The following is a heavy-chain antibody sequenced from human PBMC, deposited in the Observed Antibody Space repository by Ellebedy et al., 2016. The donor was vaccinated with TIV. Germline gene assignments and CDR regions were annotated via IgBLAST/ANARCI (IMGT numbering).Heavy chain of an antibody. CDR1: GGSMKSYY. Sequence: MPSETLSLTCTVSGGSMKSYYWSWIRQPPGKGLEWIGYIFYTGNTDYNPSLKSRVAISLHTSKNYFSLNLSSVTAADTAVYYCARHGPWSGTYSHGWFDPWGQGTMVTVSS. D-gene: IGHD1-26*01. J-gene: IGHJ5*02. CDR2: IFYTGNT. V-gene: IGHV4-59*08. CDR3: ARHGPWSGTYSHGWFDP.